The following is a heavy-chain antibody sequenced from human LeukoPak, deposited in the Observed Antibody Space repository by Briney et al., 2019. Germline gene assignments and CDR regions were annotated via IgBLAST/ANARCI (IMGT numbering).Heavy chain of an antibody. J-gene: IGHJ4*02. D-gene: IGHD6-19*01. CDR3: AAWTGYSSGFYGPFDL. CDR2: LNTGGGDT. Sequence: ASVKVSCKASGHTLTTYYMHWVRQAPGQALAWLARLNTGGGDTIYARKFQARLTLTTDTSTGTVYMDLSSLGSDDTALFYCAAWTGYSSGFYGPFDLWGQGTPLTVSS. CDR1: GHTLTTYY. V-gene: IGHV1-46*01.